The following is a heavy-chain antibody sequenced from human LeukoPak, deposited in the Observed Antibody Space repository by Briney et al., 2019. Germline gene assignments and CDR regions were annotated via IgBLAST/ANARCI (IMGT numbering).Heavy chain of an antibody. CDR1: GFTFSNYG. D-gene: IGHD4-11*01. Sequence: GGSLRLSCAASGFTFSNYGMHWVRQAPGKGLEWVALIWYDGSNKYYTDSVKGRFTISRDNSKNTLYLQMNSLRAEDTALYYCATSTVAKYDYWGQGTLVAVSS. J-gene: IGHJ4*02. CDR2: IWYDGSNK. V-gene: IGHV3-33*01. CDR3: ATSTVAKYDY.